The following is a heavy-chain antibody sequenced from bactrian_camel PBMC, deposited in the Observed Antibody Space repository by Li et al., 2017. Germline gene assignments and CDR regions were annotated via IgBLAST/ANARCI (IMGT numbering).Heavy chain of an antibody. J-gene: IGHJ4*01. V-gene: IGHV3S40*01. CDR1: DYMAGTLC. CDR2: TYNGDGST. D-gene: IGHD6*01. Sequence: DVQLVESGGGSVQDGGSLRLSCAASDYMAGTLCMGWFRQAPGKEREGVATTYNGDGSTYYADAVKGRFTTSRDNAKNMVYLQMNNLKPEDTAVYYCVCLSAGAIGQGTQVTVS.